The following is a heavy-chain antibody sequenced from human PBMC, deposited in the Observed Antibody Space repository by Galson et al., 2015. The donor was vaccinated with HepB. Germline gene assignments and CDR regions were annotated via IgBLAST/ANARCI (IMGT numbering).Heavy chain of an antibody. Sequence: SVKVSCKASGYTFTSYGISWVRQAPGQGLEWMGWISAYNGNTNYAQKLQGRVTMTTDTSTSTAYMELRSLRSDDTAVYYCARDLFSILTGYYRGSDYWGQGTLVTVSS. CDR2: ISAYNGNT. J-gene: IGHJ4*02. D-gene: IGHD3-9*01. CDR3: ARDLFSILTGYYRGSDY. CDR1: GYTFTSYG. V-gene: IGHV1-18*04.